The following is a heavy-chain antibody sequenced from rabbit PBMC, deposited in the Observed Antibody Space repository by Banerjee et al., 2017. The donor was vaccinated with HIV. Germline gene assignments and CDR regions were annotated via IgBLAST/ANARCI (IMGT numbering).Heavy chain of an antibody. Sequence: QEQLEESGGDLVKPEGSLTLTCTATGFSFTNKYVTCWVRQAPGKGLEWIGCINTSSGNTVYASWAKGRCTITKTASATVSLQMTSLTAADMAAYFCARVTGSVWSVGFGLWGQATLVTVS. V-gene: IGHV1S45*01. CDR3: ARVTGSVWSVGFGL. J-gene: IGHJ4*01. D-gene: IGHD4-1*01. CDR2: INTSSGNT. CDR1: GFSFTNKYV.